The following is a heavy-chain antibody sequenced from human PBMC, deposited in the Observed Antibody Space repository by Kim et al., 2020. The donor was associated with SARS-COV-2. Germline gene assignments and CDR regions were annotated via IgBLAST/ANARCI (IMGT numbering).Heavy chain of an antibody. V-gene: IGHV4-30-4*01. CDR3: ASASHAEAGVYYYYYY. D-gene: IGHD6-19*01. Sequence: SETLSLTCTVSGGSISSGYYYWIWLRQRQGQGREWSGYIYDSGSTYYNPSLQSRITISVDTTKNPFSLKPGSVTAADAAYYSCASASHAEAGVYYYYYY. CDR2: IYDSGST. CDR1: GGSISSGYYY. J-gene: IGHJ6*03.